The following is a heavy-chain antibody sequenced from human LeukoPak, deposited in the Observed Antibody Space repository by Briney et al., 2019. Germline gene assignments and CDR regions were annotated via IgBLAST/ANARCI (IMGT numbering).Heavy chain of an antibody. CDR3: ARDKDDYGSGNHWFDP. CDR2: ISSSGSTI. Sequence: SGGSLRLSCAASGFTFSDYYMSWIRQAPGKGLEWVSYISSSGSTIKYADSVKGRFTISRDNAKNSLYLQMNSLRAEDTAVYYCARDKDDYGSGNHWFDPWGQGTLVTVSS. D-gene: IGHD3-10*01. CDR1: GFTFSDYY. J-gene: IGHJ5*02. V-gene: IGHV3-11*01.